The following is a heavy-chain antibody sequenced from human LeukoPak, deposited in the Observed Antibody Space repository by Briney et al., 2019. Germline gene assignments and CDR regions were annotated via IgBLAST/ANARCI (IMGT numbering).Heavy chain of an antibody. CDR2: IYPGDSDT. CDR3: ARLNLWFGELRNPRYFGMDV. J-gene: IGHJ6*02. CDR1: GYSFTSYW. Sequence: GESLKISCKGSGYSFTSYWIGWVRQMPGKGLEWMGIIYPGDSDTRYSPSFQGQVTISADKSISTAYLQWSSLKASDTAMYYCARLNLWFGELRNPRYFGMDVWGQGTTVTVSS. V-gene: IGHV5-51*01. D-gene: IGHD3-10*01.